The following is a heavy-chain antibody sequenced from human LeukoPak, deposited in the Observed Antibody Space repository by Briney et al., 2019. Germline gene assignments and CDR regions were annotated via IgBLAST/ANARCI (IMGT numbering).Heavy chain of an antibody. CDR3: ASLQYSSGWPFDY. Sequence: SETLSLTCTVSGGSISSSSYYWGWIRQPPGKGLEWIGSIYYSGSTYYNPSLKSRVTISVDTSKNQFSLKLSSVTAADTAVYYCASLQYSSGWPFDYWGQGTLVTVSS. CDR2: IYYSGST. CDR1: GGSISSSSYY. D-gene: IGHD6-19*01. J-gene: IGHJ4*02. V-gene: IGHV4-39*01.